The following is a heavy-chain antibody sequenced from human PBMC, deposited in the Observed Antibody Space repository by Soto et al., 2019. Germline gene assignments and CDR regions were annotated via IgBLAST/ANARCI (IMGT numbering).Heavy chain of an antibody. CDR3: PRDPFRSGIVVVTPFDY. CDR1: GYTFTSYG. Sequence: QVQLVQSGAEVKKPGASVKVSCKTSGYTFTSYGISWVRQAPGQRLEWMGWISAYNGNTNYAQKLQGRVTMTTDTSTSTAYMELRSLRSDDTAVYYCPRDPFRSGIVVVTPFDYWGQGTLVTVSS. D-gene: IGHD3-22*01. CDR2: ISAYNGNT. J-gene: IGHJ4*02. V-gene: IGHV1-18*01.